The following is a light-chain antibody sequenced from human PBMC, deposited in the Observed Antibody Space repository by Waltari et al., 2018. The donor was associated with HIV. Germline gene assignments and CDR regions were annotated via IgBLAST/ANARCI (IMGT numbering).Light chain of an antibody. J-gene: IGKJ4*02. CDR3: QQSFNSPLT. V-gene: IGKV1-39*01. Sequence: DIQMTQSPSSLSASVGGRVTITCRASQSISNYINWYQHKPGKAPKVLIYVASNLQSGVPSRFSGSGSGTDFTLTISSLQPEDFATYYCQQSFNSPLTFGGGTKVEIK. CDR2: VAS. CDR1: QSISNY.